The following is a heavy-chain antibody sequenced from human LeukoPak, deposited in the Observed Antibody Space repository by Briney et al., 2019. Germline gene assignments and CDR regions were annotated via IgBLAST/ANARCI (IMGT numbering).Heavy chain of an antibody. CDR3: AKNQRSVERLGWFDP. CDR2: ISGSGGST. D-gene: IGHD1-1*01. J-gene: IGHJ5*02. Sequence: GASLRLSCAASGFTFSSYAMSWVRQAPGKGLEWVSAISGSGGSTYYADSVKGRFTISRDNSKNTLCLQMNSLRAEDTAVYYCAKNQRSVERLGWFDPWGQGTLVTVSS. V-gene: IGHV3-23*01. CDR1: GFTFSSYA.